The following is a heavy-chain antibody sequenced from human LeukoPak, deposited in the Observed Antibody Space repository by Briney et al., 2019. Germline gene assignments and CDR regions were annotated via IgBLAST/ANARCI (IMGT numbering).Heavy chain of an antibody. D-gene: IGHD1-26*01. CDR2: INPSGGST. V-gene: IGHV1-46*01. J-gene: IGHJ4*02. CDR1: GYTFTSYY. Sequence: ASVTVSCTASGYTFTSYYMHWVRQAPGQGLEWMGIINPSGGSTSYAQKFQGRVTMTRDTSTSTVYMELSSLRSEDTAVYYCARWDPVGATDYWGQGTLVTVSS. CDR3: ARWDPVGATDY.